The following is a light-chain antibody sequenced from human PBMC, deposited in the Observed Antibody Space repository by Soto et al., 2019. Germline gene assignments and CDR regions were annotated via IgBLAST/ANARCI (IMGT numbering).Light chain of an antibody. CDR2: HAS. J-gene: IGKJ3*01. Sequence: DIQLTQSPSFLSASVGDRVTITCRASQGISNHFAWYQQKPGKAPRLLIYHASTLQSGVQSRFSGSQSGTECTLTLSIMHAEDFETYYCQQFYSYPFPFAPGTKVDV. CDR3: QQFYSYPFP. V-gene: IGKV1-9*01. CDR1: QGISNH.